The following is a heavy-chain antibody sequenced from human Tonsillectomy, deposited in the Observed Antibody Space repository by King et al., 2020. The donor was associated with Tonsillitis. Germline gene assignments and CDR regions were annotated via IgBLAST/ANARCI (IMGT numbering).Heavy chain of an antibody. CDR2: IIPILAIA. CDR1: GGTFSSYA. J-gene: IGHJ4*02. Sequence: VQLVQSGAEVKKPGSSVKVSCKASGGTFSSYAISWVRQAPGQGLEWMGRIIPILAIANYAQKFQGRVTITADKSTSTAYMELSSLRSEDTAVYYCARDWRAARVLDGYNPGPFDYWGQGTLVTVSS. V-gene: IGHV1-69*09. CDR3: ARDWRAARVLDGYNPGPFDY. D-gene: IGHD5-24*01.